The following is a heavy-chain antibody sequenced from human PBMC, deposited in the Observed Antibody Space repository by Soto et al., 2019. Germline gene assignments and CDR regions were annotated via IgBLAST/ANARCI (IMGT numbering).Heavy chain of an antibody. CDR1: EFTFSGRS. CDR3: ARGWFGPDV. CDR2: IDKVGTDS. J-gene: IGHJ6*03. Sequence: EVQLVESGGGLVQPGGSLRLSCAASEFTFSGRSVHWVRQAPGKGRVWVSGIDKVGTDSTYADSVKGRFTSSRDNAKNPVYLQMTSLRVEDTAVYYCARGWFGPDVWGKGTTVTVSS. V-gene: IGHV3-74*01. D-gene: IGHD3-10*01.